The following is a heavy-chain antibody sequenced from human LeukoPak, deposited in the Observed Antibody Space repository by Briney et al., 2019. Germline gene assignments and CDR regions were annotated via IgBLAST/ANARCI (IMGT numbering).Heavy chain of an antibody. CDR3: AKAPSPYCSGDTCYPLDY. D-gene: IGHD2-15*01. CDR1: GFTFSSYW. J-gene: IGHJ4*02. CDR2: IKQDGSEK. Sequence: GGSLRLSCAASGFTFSSYWMSWVRQAPGKGLEWVANIKQDGSEKYYADSVKGRFTISRDNSKNTLYLQMNSLRAADTAVYYCAKAPSPYCSGDTCYPLDYWGQGTLVTVSS. V-gene: IGHV3-7*03.